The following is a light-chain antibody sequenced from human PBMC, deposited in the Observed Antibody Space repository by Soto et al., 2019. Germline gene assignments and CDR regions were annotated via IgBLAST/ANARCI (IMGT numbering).Light chain of an antibody. J-gene: IGKJ1*01. CDR2: KAS. CDR3: QHYNSYSEA. V-gene: IGKV1-5*03. Sequence: IQLTQSPPSLSASVGDRVTITCRASQTISSWLAWYQQKPGKAPKLLIYKASTLKSGVPSRFSGSGSGTEFTLTISSLQPDDFATYYCQHYNSYSEAFGQGTKVDIK. CDR1: QTISSW.